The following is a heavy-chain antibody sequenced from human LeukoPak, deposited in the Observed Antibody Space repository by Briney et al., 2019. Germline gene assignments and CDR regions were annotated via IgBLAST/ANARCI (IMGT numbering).Heavy chain of an antibody. V-gene: IGHV1-2*02. CDR3: ARGPPKYGSWGTYYYYYMDV. CDR1: GYTFTGYY. D-gene: IGHD6-13*01. CDR2: INPNSGGT. J-gene: IGHJ6*03. Sequence: ASVKVSCKASGYTFTGYYMHWVRQAPGQGLEWMGWINPNSGGTNYAQKFQGRVTMTRDTSISTAYMELSRLRSDDTAVYYCARGPPKYGSWGTYYYYYMDVWGKGTTVTVSS.